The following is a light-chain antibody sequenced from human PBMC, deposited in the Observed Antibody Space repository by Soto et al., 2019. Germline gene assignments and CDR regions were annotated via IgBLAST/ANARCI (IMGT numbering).Light chain of an antibody. CDR3: SSFADSSARDYV. J-gene: IGLJ1*01. Sequence: QPVLTQPASVSGSPGQSITISCTGTSSDIGAYDYVSWYQQHPGGVPKLLIYDVSSRPSGVSSRFSGSKSGNTASLTISGLQADDESDYYCSSFADSSARDYVFGGGTKLTVL. CDR1: SSDIGAYDY. CDR2: DVS. V-gene: IGLV2-14*03.